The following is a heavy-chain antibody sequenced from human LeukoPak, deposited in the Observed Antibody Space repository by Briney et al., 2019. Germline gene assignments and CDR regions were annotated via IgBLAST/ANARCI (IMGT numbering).Heavy chain of an antibody. CDR2: INSDGSST. CDR1: GFTFSSHS. CDR3: ARAQHSGYERYQYYFDY. V-gene: IGHV3-74*01. J-gene: IGHJ4*02. D-gene: IGHD5-12*01. Sequence: TGGSLRLSCAASGFTFSSHSMTWVRQAPGKGLVWVSRINSDGSSTNYADSVKGRFTISRDNAKNTLYLQMNSLRAEDTAVYYCARAQHSGYERYQYYFDYWGQGTLVTVSS.